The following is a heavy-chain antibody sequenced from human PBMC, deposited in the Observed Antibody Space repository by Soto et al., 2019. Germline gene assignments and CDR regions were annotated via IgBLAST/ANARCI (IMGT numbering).Heavy chain of an antibody. CDR1: GGSFSDYY. J-gene: IGHJ4*02. Sequence: TSDTLSLTSAVYGGSFSDYYWSWIRQPPGKGLEWIGEINHSGSTNYNPSLKRRVTISVDTSKNQFSLKLSSVSAAHTAVYYCGRGMTPPGAPAWYYFDSWVQGTLGTVSS. CDR2: INHSGST. CDR3: GRGMTPPGAPAWYYFDS. D-gene: IGHD2-8*02. V-gene: IGHV4-34*01.